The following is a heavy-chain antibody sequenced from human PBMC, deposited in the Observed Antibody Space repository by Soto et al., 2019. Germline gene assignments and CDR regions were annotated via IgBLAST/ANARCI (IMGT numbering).Heavy chain of an antibody. D-gene: IGHD5-18*01. CDR3: ARDGRGTAIGFTAVDWFDP. Sequence: QVQLVQSGAEVKKPGASVKVSCKASGYTFTSYGISWVRQAPGQGLEWMGWISAYNGNTNYAQKLQGRVTMTTDTSTSTAYMELRSLRSDDTAVYYCARDGRGTAIGFTAVDWFDPWGQGTLVTVSS. J-gene: IGHJ5*02. V-gene: IGHV1-18*01. CDR1: GYTFTSYG. CDR2: ISAYNGNT.